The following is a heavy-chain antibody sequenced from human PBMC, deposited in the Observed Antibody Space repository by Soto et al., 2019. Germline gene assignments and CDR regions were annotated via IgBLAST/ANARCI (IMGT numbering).Heavy chain of an antibody. J-gene: IGHJ4*02. CDR2: ISYDGSNK. CDR1: GFTFSSYG. V-gene: IGHV3-30*18. D-gene: IGHD5-18*01. CDR3: AKEGGYSYGHFGY. Sequence: GGSLRLSCAASGFTFSSYGMHWVRQAPGKGLEWVAVISYDGSNKYYADSVKGRFTISRDNSKNTLYLQMNSLRAEDTAVYYCAKEGGYSYGHFGYWGQGTLVTVSS.